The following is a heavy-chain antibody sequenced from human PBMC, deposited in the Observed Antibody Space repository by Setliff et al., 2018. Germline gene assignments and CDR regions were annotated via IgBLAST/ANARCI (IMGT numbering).Heavy chain of an antibody. CDR3: ARAHPSRMIVVVRAYYYLDY. CDR1: GFSITSGHY. V-gene: IGHV4-38-2*02. Sequence: SETLSLTCSISGFSITSGHYWAWIRQPPGKGLEWIGYIYYSGSTYYNPSLKSRVTISVDTSKNQFSLKLSSVTAADTAVYYCARAHPSRMIVVVRAYYYLDYWGQGTLVTVSS. CDR2: IYYSGST. J-gene: IGHJ4*02. D-gene: IGHD3-22*01.